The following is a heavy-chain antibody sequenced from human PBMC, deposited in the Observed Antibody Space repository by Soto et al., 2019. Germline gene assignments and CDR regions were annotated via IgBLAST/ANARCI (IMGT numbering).Heavy chain of an antibody. D-gene: IGHD3-16*01. V-gene: IGHV4-59*08. CDR3: ARGPYYDLIWNYYYMDV. CDR1: GGSISGHY. CDR2: MYYSGST. J-gene: IGHJ6*03. Sequence: QVQLQESGPGLVKPSETLSLSCSFSGGSISGHYWSWVRQTPGKGLEWIGYMYYSGSTNYNPSLKSRVTISVDTSKNHFSLRLTSVTAADTAVYYCARGPYYDLIWNYYYMDVWGKGTTVTVSS.